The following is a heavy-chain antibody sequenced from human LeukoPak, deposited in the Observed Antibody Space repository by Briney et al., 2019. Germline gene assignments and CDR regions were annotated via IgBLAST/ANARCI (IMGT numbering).Heavy chain of an antibody. Sequence: GGSLRLSCAASGFTFSSYWMSWVRQAPGKGLEWVSSISSSSSYIYYADSVKGRFTISRDNVKNSLYLQVNTLRVEDTAVYFCARDLVWFGEPKGYYNYIDVWGRGTSVTVSS. CDR2: ISSSSSYI. V-gene: IGHV3-21*01. J-gene: IGHJ6*03. CDR1: GFTFSSYW. CDR3: ARDLVWFGEPKGYYNYIDV. D-gene: IGHD3-10*01.